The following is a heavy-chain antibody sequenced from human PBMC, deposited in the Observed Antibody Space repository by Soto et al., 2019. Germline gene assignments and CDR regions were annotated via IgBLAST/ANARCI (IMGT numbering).Heavy chain of an antibody. CDR2: IWYDGSNK. Sequence: WGSLRLSCAASGFTFSSYGIHWCRQSPFKWREWVGVIWYDGSNKYCADSVKGRFTISRDNSKNTLYLQMNSLRAEDTAVYYCSRDLVDTAMAPDQNDYYYYGMDVWGQGTTVTVS. J-gene: IGHJ6*02. D-gene: IGHD5-18*01. V-gene: IGHV3-33*01. CDR3: SRDLVDTAMAPDQNDYYYYGMDV. CDR1: GFTFSSYG.